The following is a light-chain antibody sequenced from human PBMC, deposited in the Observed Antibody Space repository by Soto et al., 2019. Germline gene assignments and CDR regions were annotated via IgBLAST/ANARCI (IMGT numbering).Light chain of an antibody. J-gene: IGKJ4*01. V-gene: IGKV3-11*01. CDR2: DAF. Sequence: EIVLTQYPHTLYLSPGEIATLSCRASQSVSSYLAWYQQKPGRAPRILIYDAFNRATGIPVRFSGSGSGTDFTLTISSLEPEDFAVYHCQQRSNWPRALTFGGGTKVEIK. CDR1: QSVSSY. CDR3: QQRSNWPRALT.